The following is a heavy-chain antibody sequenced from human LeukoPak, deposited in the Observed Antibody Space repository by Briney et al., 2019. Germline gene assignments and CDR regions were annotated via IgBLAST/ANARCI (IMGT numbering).Heavy chain of an antibody. Sequence: KSSETLSLTCTVSGGSISSSSYYWGWIRQPPGKGLEWIGSIYYSGSTYYNPSLKSRVTISVDTSKNQFSLKLSSVTAADTAVYYCARRCITMVRGVITYYFDYWGQGTLVTVSS. J-gene: IGHJ4*02. CDR2: IYYSGST. D-gene: IGHD3-10*01. V-gene: IGHV4-39*01. CDR3: ARRCITMVRGVITYYFDY. CDR1: GGSISSSSYY.